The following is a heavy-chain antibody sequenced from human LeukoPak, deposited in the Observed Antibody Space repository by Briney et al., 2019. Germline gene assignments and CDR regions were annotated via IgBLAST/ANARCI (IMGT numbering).Heavy chain of an antibody. D-gene: IGHD3-22*01. CDR3: ARAHSHYDSSGYYVFDY. CDR2: ISSSSGYT. CDR1: GFTFSDYY. V-gene: IGHV3-11*05. J-gene: IGHJ4*02. Sequence: GGSLRLSCAASGFTFSDYYMNWIRQTPGKGLEWVSFISSSSGYTNYADSVKGRFTISRDNAKNSLYLQMNSLRAEDTAVYYCARAHSHYDSSGYYVFDYWGQGTLVTVSS.